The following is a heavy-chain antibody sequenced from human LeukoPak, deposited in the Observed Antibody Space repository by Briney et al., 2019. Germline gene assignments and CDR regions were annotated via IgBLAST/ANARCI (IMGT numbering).Heavy chain of an antibody. CDR1: GYTFTSYG. V-gene: IGHV1-18*01. Sequence: ASVKVSCKASGYTFTSYGIRWVRQAPGQGLEWMGWISAYNGNTNYAQKLQGRVTMTTDTSTSTAYMELRSLRSDDTAVYYCARDTAVAGVFSAEYFQHWGQGTLVTVSS. CDR2: ISAYNGNT. CDR3: ARDTAVAGVFSAEYFQH. J-gene: IGHJ1*01. D-gene: IGHD6-19*01.